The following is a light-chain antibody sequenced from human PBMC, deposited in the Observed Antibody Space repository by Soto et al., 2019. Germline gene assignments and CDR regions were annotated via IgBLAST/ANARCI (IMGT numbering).Light chain of an antibody. CDR2: GAS. J-gene: IGKJ1*01. CDR1: QSISDT. V-gene: IGKV3-15*01. CDR3: QQDNSYS. Sequence: TKFPATLFVSQGGRATLSCRASQSISDTLAWYQQKPGQAPRLHIDGASTSAPGFPSRCSGSGSGTDFTLTIINLQPYEFSTCYCQQDNSYSFGQGTKVEI.